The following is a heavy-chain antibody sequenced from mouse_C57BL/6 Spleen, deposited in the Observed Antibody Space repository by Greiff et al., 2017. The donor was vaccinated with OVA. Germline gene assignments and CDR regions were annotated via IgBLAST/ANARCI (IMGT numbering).Heavy chain of an antibody. V-gene: IGHV1-53*01. CDR2: INPSNGGT. D-gene: IGHD3-1*01. Sequence: QVQLQQPGTELVKPGASVKLSCKASGYTFTSYWMHWVKQRPGQGLEWIGNINPSNGGTNYNEQFKSKATLTVDKSSSTADMQLSSLTSEDSAVEYCARRARPYYYVDYWGQGTTLTGSS. CDR1: GYTFTSYW. J-gene: IGHJ2*01. CDR3: ARRARPYYYVDY.